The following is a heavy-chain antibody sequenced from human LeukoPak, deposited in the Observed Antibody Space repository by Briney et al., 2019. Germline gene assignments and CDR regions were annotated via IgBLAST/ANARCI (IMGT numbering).Heavy chain of an antibody. D-gene: IGHD6-13*01. CDR3: ARDLGLYRYSSWEDY. J-gene: IGHJ4*02. CDR1: GFTFSSYS. V-gene: IGHV3-21*01. Sequence: PGGSLRLSCAASGFTFSSYSMNWVRQAPGKGLEWVSSISSSSSYIYYADSVKGRFTISRDNAKNSLYLQMNSLRAEDTAVYYCARDLGLYRYSSWEDYWGQETLVTVSS. CDR2: ISSSSSYI.